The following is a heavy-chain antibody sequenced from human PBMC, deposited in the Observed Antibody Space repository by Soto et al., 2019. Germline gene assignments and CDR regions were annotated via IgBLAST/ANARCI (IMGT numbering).Heavy chain of an antibody. J-gene: IGHJ4*02. V-gene: IGHV3-23*01. D-gene: IGHD2-8*02. CDR2: ITGSSDYT. CDR1: GFIFSSYA. CDR3: AKEQTTGAHYALDY. Sequence: PGVSLRLSCEASGFIFSSYAMNWVRQAPGKGLQWVSSITGSSDYTSYIASVKGRFTISRDNSKNTLYLQMNSLRAEDTAVYFCAKEQTTGAHYALDYWSQGPLVTVSS.